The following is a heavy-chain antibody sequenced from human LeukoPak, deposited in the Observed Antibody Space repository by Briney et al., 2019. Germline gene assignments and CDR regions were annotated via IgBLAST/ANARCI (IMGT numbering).Heavy chain of an antibody. Sequence: SVKVSCKASGYTFTGYYMHWVRQAPGQGLEWMGGIIPIFGTANYAQKFQGRVTITADKSTSTAYMELSSLRSEDTAVYYCASPGGYSYGKDAFDIWGQGTMVTVSS. J-gene: IGHJ3*02. D-gene: IGHD5-18*01. CDR3: ASPGGYSYGKDAFDI. CDR1: GYTFTGYY. CDR2: IIPIFGTA. V-gene: IGHV1-69*06.